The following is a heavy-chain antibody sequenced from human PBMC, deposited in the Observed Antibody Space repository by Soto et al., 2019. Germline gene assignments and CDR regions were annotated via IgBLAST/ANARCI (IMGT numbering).Heavy chain of an antibody. D-gene: IGHD4-17*01. J-gene: IGHJ4*02. CDR2: ISYDGSDK. CDR1: GFTFSSYA. V-gene: IGHV3-30-3*01. CDR3: ASSYGDYGFFVS. Sequence: QVQLVESGGGVVQPGRSLRLSCAASGFTFSSYAMHWVRQAPGKGLEWVAVISYDGSDKYYADSVKGRFTISRDNSKNTLFLQMNSLRAEDTAVYYCASSYGDYGFFVSWGQGTLVTVSS.